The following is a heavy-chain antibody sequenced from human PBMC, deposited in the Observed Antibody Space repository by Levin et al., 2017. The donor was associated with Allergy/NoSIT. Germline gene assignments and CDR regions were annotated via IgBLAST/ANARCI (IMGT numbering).Heavy chain of an antibody. Sequence: MPGGSLRLSCAASGFTFSNAWMSWVRQAPGKGLEWVGRIKSKTDGGTTDYAAPVKGRFTISRDDSKNTLYLQMNSLKTEDTAVYYCTTNVLRFLEWLFPTEYYYGMDVWGQGTTVTVSS. CDR2: IKSKTDGGTT. CDR1: GFTFSNAW. D-gene: IGHD3-3*01. CDR3: TTNVLRFLEWLFPTEYYYGMDV. J-gene: IGHJ6*02. V-gene: IGHV3-15*01.